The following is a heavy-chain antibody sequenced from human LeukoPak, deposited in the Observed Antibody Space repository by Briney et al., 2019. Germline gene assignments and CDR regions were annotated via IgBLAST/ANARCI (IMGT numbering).Heavy chain of an antibody. Sequence: GGSLRLSCAASGFTFSSYAMSWIRQAPGKGLEWVSYISSSGSTIYYADSVKGRFTISRDNAKNSLYLQMNSLRAEDTAVYYCARDLVTYNYYMDVWGKGTTVTVSS. D-gene: IGHD2-2*02. V-gene: IGHV3-11*04. J-gene: IGHJ6*03. CDR3: ARDLVTYNYYMDV. CDR1: GFTFSSYA. CDR2: ISSSGSTI.